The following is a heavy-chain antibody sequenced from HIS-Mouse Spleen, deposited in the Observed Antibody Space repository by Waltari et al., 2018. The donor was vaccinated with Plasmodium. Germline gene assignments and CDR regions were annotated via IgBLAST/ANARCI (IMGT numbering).Heavy chain of an antibody. D-gene: IGHD6-13*01. J-gene: IGHJ4*02. CDR1: GFTVSSTY. CDR3: ARGNSGYSSSWYLFDY. Sequence: EVQLVETGGGLIRPGGSLRLSCAASGFTVSSTYMSWVRQAPGKGLEWVSVIYSGGSTYYADSVKGRFTISRDNSKNTLYLQMNSLRAEDTAVYYCARGNSGYSSSWYLFDYWGQGTLVTVSS. CDR2: IYSGGST. V-gene: IGHV3-53*02.